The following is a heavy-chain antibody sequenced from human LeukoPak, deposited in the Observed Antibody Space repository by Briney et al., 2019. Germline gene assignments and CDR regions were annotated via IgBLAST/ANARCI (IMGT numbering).Heavy chain of an antibody. CDR1: GGSFSGYY. J-gene: IGHJ4*02. D-gene: IGHD3/OR15-3a*01. V-gene: IGHV4-34*01. Sequence: SGTLSLTCAVYGGSFSGYYWSWIRQPPGKGLEWIGEINHSGSTNYNPSLKGRVTISVDTSKNQFSLKLSSVTAADTAVYYCARARYHTEMTYFRTVYYFDYWGQGTLVTVSS. CDR3: ARARYHTEMTYFRTVYYFDY. CDR2: INHSGST.